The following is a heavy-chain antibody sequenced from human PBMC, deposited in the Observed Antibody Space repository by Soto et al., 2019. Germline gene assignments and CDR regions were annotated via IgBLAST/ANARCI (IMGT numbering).Heavy chain of an antibody. J-gene: IGHJ4*02. CDR2: ISSSSASI. Sequence: GGSLGLSCAASGLPFSSYGMHWVRKTPGKGLECVSFISSSSASIHYADSVQGRFTISRDNAKNSVYLQISSLRAEDTAVYYCARGSGSGSWLIDYWGQGTLVTVSS. CDR1: GLPFSSYG. D-gene: IGHD6-13*01. CDR3: ARGSGSGSWLIDY. V-gene: IGHV3-48*01.